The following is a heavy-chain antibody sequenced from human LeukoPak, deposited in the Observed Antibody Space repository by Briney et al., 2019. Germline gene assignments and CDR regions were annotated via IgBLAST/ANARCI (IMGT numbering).Heavy chain of an antibody. Sequence: GGSLRLSCAASGFTFSSYSMNWVRQSPGKGLEWVSSISSSSSYIYYADSVKGRFTISRDNAKNSQYLQMNSLRAEDTAVYYCARSGGDYGDHGLDYWGQGTLVTVSS. CDR3: ARSGGDYGDHGLDY. V-gene: IGHV3-21*01. CDR1: GFTFSSYS. D-gene: IGHD4-17*01. CDR2: ISSSSSYI. J-gene: IGHJ4*02.